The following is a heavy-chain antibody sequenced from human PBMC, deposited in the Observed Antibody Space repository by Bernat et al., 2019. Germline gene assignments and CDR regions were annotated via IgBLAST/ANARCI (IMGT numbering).Heavy chain of an antibody. V-gene: IGHV3-30*01. D-gene: IGHD6-19*01. J-gene: IGHJ4*02. CDR1: GFTFSSYA. CDR3: ARGRAVIAVAGPCDY. CDR2: ISYDGSNK. Sequence: QVQLVESGGGVVQPGRSLRLSCAASGFTFSSYAMHWVRQAPGKGLEWVAVISYDGSNKYYADSVKGRFTISRDNSKNTLYLQMNSLRAEDTAVYYCARGRAVIAVAGPCDYWGQGTLVTVSS.